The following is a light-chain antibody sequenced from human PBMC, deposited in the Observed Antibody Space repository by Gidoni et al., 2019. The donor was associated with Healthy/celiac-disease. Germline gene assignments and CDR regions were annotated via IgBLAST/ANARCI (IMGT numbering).Light chain of an antibody. CDR1: SSNIGAGYD. J-gene: IGLJ1*01. CDR2: GNS. CDR3: QSYDSSLRYV. V-gene: IGLV1-40*01. Sequence: QSVLTQPPSVSGPPGQRDTIPCTGSSSNIGAGYDVHWYQQLPGTAPKLLIYGNSNRPSGVPDRFSGSKSGTSASLAITGLQAEDEADYYCQSYDSSLRYVFGTGTKVTVL.